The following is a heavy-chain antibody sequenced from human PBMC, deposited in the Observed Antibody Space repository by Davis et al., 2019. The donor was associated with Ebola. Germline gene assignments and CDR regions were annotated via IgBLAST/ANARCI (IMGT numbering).Heavy chain of an antibody. CDR1: GGSISSSSYY. CDR2: INHSGST. CDR3: ARYGDDCGGDCFYYYYGMDV. D-gene: IGHD2-21*01. Sequence: SETLSLTCTVSGGSISSSSYYWGWIRQPPGKGLEWIGEINHSGSTNYNPSLKSRVTISVDTSKNQFSLKLSSVTAADTAVYYCARYGDDCGGDCFYYYYGMDVWGQGTTVTVSS. V-gene: IGHV4-39*07. J-gene: IGHJ6*02.